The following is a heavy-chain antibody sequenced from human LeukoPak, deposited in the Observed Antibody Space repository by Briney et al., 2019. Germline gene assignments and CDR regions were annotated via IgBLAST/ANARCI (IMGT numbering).Heavy chain of an antibody. CDR3: ARVQGYCSGGSCYHHDAFDI. J-gene: IGHJ3*02. D-gene: IGHD2-15*01. Sequence: SETLSLTCTVSGGSISSYYWSWIRQPPGKGLEWIGYIYYSGSTNYNPSLKSRVTISVDTSKNQFSLKLSSVTAADTAVYYCARVQGYCSGGSCYHHDAFDIWGQGTMVTVSS. CDR2: IYYSGST. V-gene: IGHV4-59*01. CDR1: GGSISSYY.